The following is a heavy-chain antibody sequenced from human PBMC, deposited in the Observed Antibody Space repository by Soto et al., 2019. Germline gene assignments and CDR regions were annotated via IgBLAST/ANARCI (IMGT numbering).Heavy chain of an antibody. CDR3: ARGDGYSSGWYEEFDY. CDR2: MNPNSGNT. J-gene: IGHJ4*02. D-gene: IGHD6-19*01. CDR1: GYTFTSYD. V-gene: IGHV1-8*01. Sequence: QVQLVQSGAEVKKPGASVKVSCKASGYTFTSYDINWVRQATGQGLEWMGWMNPNSGNTGYAQKFQGRVTMTRNTXRXXAYMELSSLRSEDTAVYYCARGDGYSSGWYEEFDYWGQGTLVTVSS.